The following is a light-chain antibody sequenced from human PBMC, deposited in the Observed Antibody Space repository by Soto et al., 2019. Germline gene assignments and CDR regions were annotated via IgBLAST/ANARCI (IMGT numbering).Light chain of an antibody. Sequence: DFQMTQSPSTLSASVGDRVTITCRASQSISSWLAWYQQKPGKAPNLLIYMASRLESGVPSRFSGSGSGTEFTLTISSLQPDDFATYYCQQYNGYSWTFGQGTKLEIK. J-gene: IGKJ1*01. CDR1: QSISSW. CDR2: MAS. V-gene: IGKV1-5*03. CDR3: QQYNGYSWT.